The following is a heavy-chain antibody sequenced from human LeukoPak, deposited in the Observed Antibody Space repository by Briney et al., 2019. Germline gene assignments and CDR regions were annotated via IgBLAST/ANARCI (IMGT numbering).Heavy chain of an antibody. CDR1: GYTFTSYD. D-gene: IGHD1-26*01. CDR2: MNPNSGNT. V-gene: IGHV1-8*01. Sequence: GASVKVSCKASGYTFTSYDINWVRQPTRQGLEWMGWMNPNSGNTGFAQKSQGRVTMTRNTSISTAYMELNSLTSEDTAVYYCARVGVVWELVRWGQGTLVTVSS. CDR3: ARVGVVWELVR. J-gene: IGHJ4*02.